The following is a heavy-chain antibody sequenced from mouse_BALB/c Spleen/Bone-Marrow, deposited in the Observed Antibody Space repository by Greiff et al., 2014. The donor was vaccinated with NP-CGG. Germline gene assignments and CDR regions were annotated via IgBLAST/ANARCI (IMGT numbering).Heavy chain of an antibody. D-gene: IGHD1-1*02. Sequence: DVMLVESGGGLVKPGGSLKLSCAASGFTFSDYYMYWVRQTPEKRLEWVATISDGGSYTYYPDSVKGRFTISRDNAKNNLCLQMSSLKSEDTAMYYCARSGERYGAMDYWGQGTSVTVFS. J-gene: IGHJ4*01. V-gene: IGHV5-4*02. CDR1: GFTFSDYY. CDR2: ISDGGSYT. CDR3: ARSGERYGAMDY.